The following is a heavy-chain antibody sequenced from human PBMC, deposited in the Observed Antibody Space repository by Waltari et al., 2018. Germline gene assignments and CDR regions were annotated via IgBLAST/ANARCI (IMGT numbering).Heavy chain of an antibody. V-gene: IGHV4-59*11. D-gene: IGHD3-16*02. Sequence: QVQLQESGPGLVKPSETLSLTCTVSGGSISSHYWSWIRQPPGKGLEWIGYIYYSGSTNDNPSRKSRVTISVDTSKNQFSLKLSSVTAADTAVYYCARLSAPIRYFDYWGQGTLVTVSS. CDR3: ARLSAPIRYFDY. CDR2: IYYSGST. J-gene: IGHJ4*02. CDR1: GGSISSHY.